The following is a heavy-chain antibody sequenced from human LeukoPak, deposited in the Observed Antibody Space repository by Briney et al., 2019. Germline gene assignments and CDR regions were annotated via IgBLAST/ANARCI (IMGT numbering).Heavy chain of an antibody. Sequence: KSGGSLRLSCAASGFPFSDYYMSWVRQAPGKGLGWVSYISSSSKYTNYVDSVKGRFTISRDNAKNSLNLQMNSLRVEDTAVYYCARSPCSSTRCYHSWGQGTLVTVSS. V-gene: IGHV3-11*06. CDR3: ARSPCSSTRCYHS. D-gene: IGHD2-2*01. CDR1: GFPFSDYY. J-gene: IGHJ5*02. CDR2: ISSSSKYT.